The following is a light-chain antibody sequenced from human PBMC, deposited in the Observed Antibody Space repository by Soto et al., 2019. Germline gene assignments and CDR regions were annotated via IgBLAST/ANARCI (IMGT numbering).Light chain of an antibody. CDR2: GTV. J-gene: IGKJ1*01. CDR3: QQSYSTPQT. Sequence: DIQMTQSPSSLSASVGDRVTITCRASQSISSYLNWYQQKPGKAPKLLIYGTVSLQSEVPSRFSGSGSGTDFALTISSLQPEDFATYYCQQSYSTPQTFGQGTEVVIK. V-gene: IGKV1-39*01. CDR1: QSISSY.